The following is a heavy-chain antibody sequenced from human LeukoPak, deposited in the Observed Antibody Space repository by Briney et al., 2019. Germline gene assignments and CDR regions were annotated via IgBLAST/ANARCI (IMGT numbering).Heavy chain of an antibody. J-gene: IGHJ3*02. D-gene: IGHD1-1*01. CDR1: GFTFSSYS. CDR2: ISSSSSSI. Sequence: PGGSLRLSCAASGFTFSSYSMNWVRQAPGKGLGGVSYISSSSSSIYYADSVKGRFTISRDNAKNSLYLQMNSLRAEDTAVYYCARYNWNDQGGAFDIWGQGTMVTVSS. V-gene: IGHV3-48*01. CDR3: ARYNWNDQGGAFDI.